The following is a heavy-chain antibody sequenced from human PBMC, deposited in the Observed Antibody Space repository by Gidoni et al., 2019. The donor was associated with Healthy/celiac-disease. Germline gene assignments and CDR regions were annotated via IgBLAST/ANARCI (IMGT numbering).Heavy chain of an antibody. V-gene: IGHV1-2*04. CDR1: GYTFTGYY. Sequence: QVQLVQSGAEVKKPGASVKVSCKASGYTFTGYYMPWVRQAPGQGLEWMGWINPNSGGTNYAQKFQGWVTMTRDTSISTAYMELSRLRSDDTAVYYCARGSIVATTYYYYYYGMDVWGQGTTVTVSS. D-gene: IGHD5-12*01. CDR2: INPNSGGT. J-gene: IGHJ6*02. CDR3: ARGSIVATTYYYYYYGMDV.